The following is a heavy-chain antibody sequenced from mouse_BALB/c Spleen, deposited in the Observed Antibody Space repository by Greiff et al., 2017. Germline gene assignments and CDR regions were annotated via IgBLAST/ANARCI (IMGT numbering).Heavy chain of an antibody. CDR1: GFNIKDTY. CDR3: ASDYGYVAWFAY. Sequence: EVQLQQSGAELVKPGASVKLSCTASGFNIKDTYMHWVKQRPEQGLEWIGRIDPANGNTKYDPKFQGKATITADTSSNTAYLQLSSLTSEDTAVYYCASDYGYVAWFAYWGQGTLVTVSA. V-gene: IGHV14-3*02. CDR2: IDPANGNT. D-gene: IGHD1-2*01. J-gene: IGHJ3*01.